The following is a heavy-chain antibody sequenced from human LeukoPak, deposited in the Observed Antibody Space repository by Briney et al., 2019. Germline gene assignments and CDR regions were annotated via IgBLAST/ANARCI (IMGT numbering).Heavy chain of an antibody. D-gene: IGHD2-2*01. V-gene: IGHV3-9*01. Sequence: TGGSLRLSCAASGFTFDDYAMHWVRQAPGKGLEWVSGISWNSGSIGYADSVKGRFTISRDNAKNSLYLQMNSLRAEDTALYYCAKTACSSTSCRPYYYHYMDVWGKGTTVTVSS. CDR3: AKTACSSTSCRPYYYHYMDV. CDR1: GFTFDDYA. J-gene: IGHJ6*03. CDR2: ISWNSGSI.